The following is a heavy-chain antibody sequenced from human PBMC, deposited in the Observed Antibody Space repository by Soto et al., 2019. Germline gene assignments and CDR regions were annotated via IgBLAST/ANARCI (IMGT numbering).Heavy chain of an antibody. V-gene: IGHV3-72*01. D-gene: IGHD3-10*01. CDR3: ARTKSYGAYDV. CDR2: SRDKANSFST. J-gene: IGHJ3*01. CDR1: GFTLSDYY. Sequence: EVKLVESGGGLVQPGGSLRLSCAVSGFTLSDYYIDWVRQAPGKGLEWLARSRDKANSFSTNYAASVKGRLSISRDESESSVSLQMNSLRTEDTALYYCARTKSYGAYDVWGQGTVVIVSS.